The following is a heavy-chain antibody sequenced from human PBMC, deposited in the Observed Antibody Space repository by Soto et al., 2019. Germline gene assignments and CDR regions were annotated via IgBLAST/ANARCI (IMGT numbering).Heavy chain of an antibody. CDR1: GFTFSDYY. CDR3: ARESEMATILDD. J-gene: IGHJ4*02. Sequence: PGGSLRLSCASSGFTFSDYYMSWIRQAPGKGLEWVSYISSSGSTIYYADSVKGRFTISRDNAKNSLYLQMNSLRAEDTAVYYCARESEMATILDDWGQGTLVTVSS. V-gene: IGHV3-11*01. CDR2: ISSSGSTI. D-gene: IGHD5-12*01.